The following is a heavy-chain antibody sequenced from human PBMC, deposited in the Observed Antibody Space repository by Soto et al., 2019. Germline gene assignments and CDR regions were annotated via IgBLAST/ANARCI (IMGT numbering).Heavy chain of an antibody. J-gene: IGHJ6*02. D-gene: IGHD3-10*01. Sequence: SETLSLTCAVYGGSFSGYYWSWIRQPPGKGLEWIGEINHSGSTNYNPSLKSRVTISVDTSKNQFSLKLSSVTAADTAVYYCARGRNYYGSGSYRNYYYGMDVWGQGTTVTVSS. V-gene: IGHV4-34*01. CDR1: GGSFSGYY. CDR2: INHSGST. CDR3: ARGRNYYGSGSYRNYYYGMDV.